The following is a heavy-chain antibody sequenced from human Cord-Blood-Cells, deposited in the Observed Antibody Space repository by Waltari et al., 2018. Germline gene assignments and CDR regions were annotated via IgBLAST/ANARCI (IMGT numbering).Heavy chain of an antibody. CDR1: GFTFSSYS. J-gene: IGHJ3*02. CDR2: ISSISSYI. Sequence: EVQLVESGGGLVKPGGSLRLSCAASGFTFSSYSMNWVRQAPGKGLEWVSSISSISSYIYYADSVKGRFTITRDNAKNSLYLQMNSLRAEDTAMYYCAGTGEGDAFDIWGQGTMVTVSS. V-gene: IGHV3-21*01. D-gene: IGHD7-27*01. CDR3: AGTGEGDAFDI.